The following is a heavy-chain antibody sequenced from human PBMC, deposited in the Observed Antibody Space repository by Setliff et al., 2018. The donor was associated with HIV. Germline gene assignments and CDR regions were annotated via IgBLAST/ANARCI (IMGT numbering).Heavy chain of an antibody. CDR2: IYYSGGT. D-gene: IGHD5-18*01. V-gene: IGHV4-39*07. CDR1: GGSISSSNYY. Sequence: PSETLSLTCTVSGGSISSSNYYWGWIRQPPGKGLEWIGSIYYSGGTYCNPSLKSRVTISVDTSKNQFSLKLSSVTAADTAVYYCARDQGYSYGFYAFDIWGQGTMVTVSS. CDR3: ARDQGYSYGFYAFDI. J-gene: IGHJ3*02.